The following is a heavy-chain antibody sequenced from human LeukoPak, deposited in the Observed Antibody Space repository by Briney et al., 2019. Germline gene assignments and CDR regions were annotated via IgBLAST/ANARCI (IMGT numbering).Heavy chain of an antibody. J-gene: IGHJ3*01. CDR1: GYNFSNYW. CDR3: ARRLWFGDQEVFDV. V-gene: IGHV5-51*01. D-gene: IGHD3-10*01. Sequence: GESLKSSCKGSGYNFSNYWIGWGRQMPGKGVEWMGIIYPGDSNTRSSPSFQGQVTISADKSIATAFLQWSSLKASDTAIYYCARRLWFGDQEVFDVWGQGTMVTVSS. CDR2: IYPGDSNT.